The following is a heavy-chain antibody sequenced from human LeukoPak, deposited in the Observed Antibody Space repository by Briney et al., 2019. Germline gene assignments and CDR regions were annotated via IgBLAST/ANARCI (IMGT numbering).Heavy chain of an antibody. CDR1: GYSSTSSW. Sequence: GESLKISCKGSGYSSTSSWIGWVRQMPGKGLDWMGIIYLGDSETRYSPSFQGQVTISADKSINTAYLQWSSLKASDTAMYYCARQGHDILTGYSLNWFDPWGQGTLVTVSS. V-gene: IGHV5-51*01. J-gene: IGHJ5*02. D-gene: IGHD3-9*01. CDR3: ARQGHDILTGYSLNWFDP. CDR2: IYLGDSET.